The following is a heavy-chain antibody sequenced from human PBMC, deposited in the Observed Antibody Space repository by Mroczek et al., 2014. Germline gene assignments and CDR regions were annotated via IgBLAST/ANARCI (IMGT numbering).Heavy chain of an antibody. Sequence: QVQLVQSGGGVVQPGRSLRLSCAASGFTFSSYAMHWVRQAPGKGLEWVAVISYDGSNKYYADSVKGRFTISRDNSKNTLYLQMNSLRAEDTAVYYCATDTAMVTGLYYYWGQGTLVTVSS. D-gene: IGHD5-18*01. V-gene: IGHV3-30-3*01. J-gene: IGHJ4*02. CDR2: ISYDGSNK. CDR1: GFTFSSYA. CDR3: ATDTAMVTGLYYY.